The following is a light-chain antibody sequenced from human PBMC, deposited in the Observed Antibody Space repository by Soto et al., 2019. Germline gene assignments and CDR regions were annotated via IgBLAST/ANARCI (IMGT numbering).Light chain of an antibody. CDR3: AAWDDSLSGVV. J-gene: IGLJ2*01. CDR1: SSNIGSNY. CDR2: RNN. V-gene: IGLV1-47*01. Sequence: QAVVTQPPSASGTPGQRVTISCSGSSSNIGSNYVYWYQQLPGTAPKLLIYRNNQRPSGVPDRFSGSKSGTSASLAISGLRSEDEADYYCAAWDDSLSGVVFGGGTKVPVL.